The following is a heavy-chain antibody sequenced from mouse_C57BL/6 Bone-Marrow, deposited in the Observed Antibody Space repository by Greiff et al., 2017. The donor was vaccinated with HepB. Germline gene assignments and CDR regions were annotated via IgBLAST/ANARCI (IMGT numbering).Heavy chain of an antibody. V-gene: IGHV1-52*01. CDR2: IDPSDSET. J-gene: IGHJ2*01. CDR1: GYTFTSYW. Sequence: QQSCKASGYTFTSYWMHWVKQRPIQGLEWIGNIDPSDSETHYNQKFKDKATLTVDKSSSTAYMQLSSLTSEDSAVYYCARSRDYYGSSYVVLDYWGQGTTLTVSS. D-gene: IGHD1-1*01. CDR3: ARSRDYYGSSYVVLDY.